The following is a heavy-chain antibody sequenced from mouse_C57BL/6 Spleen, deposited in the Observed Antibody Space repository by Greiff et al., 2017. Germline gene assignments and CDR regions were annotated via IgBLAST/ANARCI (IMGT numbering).Heavy chain of an antibody. CDR2: ISYDGSN. CDR1: GYSIPSGYY. Sequence: EVQLQQSGPGLVKPSQSLSLTCSVTGYSIPSGYYWNWIRQFPGNKLEWMGYISYDGSNNYNPSLKNRISIPRDTSKNQFFLKLNSVTTEDTATYYCAREEDYYGSRAMDYWGQGTSVTVSS. V-gene: IGHV3-6*01. CDR3: AREEDYYGSRAMDY. D-gene: IGHD1-1*01. J-gene: IGHJ4*01.